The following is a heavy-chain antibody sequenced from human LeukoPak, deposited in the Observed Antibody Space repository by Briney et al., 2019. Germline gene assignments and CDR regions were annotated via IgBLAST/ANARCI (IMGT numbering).Heavy chain of an antibody. Sequence: ARYLRLYCAASGFTCSTYGMHWDRQAPGKGLVWLAGISYDGGNKYYGDSVKGRFTISRDNSKNTVYLQMNSMRAEDTALYYCAKDQPGYSYGYKSSGMDVCGQATTVTVSS. CDR2: ISYDGGNK. CDR3: AKDQPGYSYGYKSSGMDV. CDR1: GFTCSTYG. V-gene: IGHV3-30*18. D-gene: IGHD5-18*01. J-gene: IGHJ6*02.